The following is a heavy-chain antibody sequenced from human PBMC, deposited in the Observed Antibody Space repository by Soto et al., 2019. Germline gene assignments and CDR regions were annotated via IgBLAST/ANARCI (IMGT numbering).Heavy chain of an antibody. V-gene: IGHV4-59*08. D-gene: IGHD2-15*01. CDR3: ARGYCSGGSCYSRFFDY. CDR2: IYYSGST. J-gene: IGHJ4*02. Sequence: QVQLQESGPGLVEPSETLSLTCTVSGGSISGYYWSWIRQPPGKGLEWIGDIYYSGSTNYNPSLKSRVPISVDTSKNQFALKLSSVTAADTAVYFCARGYCSGGSCYSRFFDYWGQGTLVTVSS. CDR1: GGSISGYY.